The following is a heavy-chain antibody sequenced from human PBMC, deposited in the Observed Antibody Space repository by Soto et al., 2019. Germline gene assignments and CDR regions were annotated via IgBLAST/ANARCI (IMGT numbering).Heavy chain of an antibody. D-gene: IGHD5-12*01. CDR3: AVGSVDIVPTRMKPFDP. CDR1: GGTFSNYA. J-gene: IGHJ5*02. Sequence: QVQLVQSGAEVKKPGSSVKVSCKASGGTFSNYAISWVRQAPGQGLEWMGGIIPIFGTANYAQKFQGRVTITADESTSTAYMELSSLRSEDTAIYYCAVGSVDIVPTRMKPFDPWGQGTLVTVSS. CDR2: IIPIFGTA. V-gene: IGHV1-69*12.